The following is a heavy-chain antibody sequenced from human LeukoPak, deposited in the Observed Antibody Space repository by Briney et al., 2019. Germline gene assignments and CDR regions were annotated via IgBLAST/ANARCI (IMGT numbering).Heavy chain of an antibody. D-gene: IGHD6-19*01. CDR3: ARRLGIAVAGAFDY. Sequence: PGGSLRLSCAASGLTISSYSMNWVRQAPGKGLQWVSYSSSSSSTIYYADSVKGRFTISRDNSKNTLYLQMNSLRAEDTAVYYCARRLGIAVAGAFDYWGQGTLVSVSS. CDR2: SSSSSSTI. V-gene: IGHV3-48*01. CDR1: GLTISSYS. J-gene: IGHJ4*02.